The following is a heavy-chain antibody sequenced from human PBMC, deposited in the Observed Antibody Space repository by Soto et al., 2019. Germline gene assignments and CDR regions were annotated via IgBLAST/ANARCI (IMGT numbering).Heavy chain of an antibody. Sequence: GASVKVSCKASGYTLTSYGISWVRQAPGQGLEWMGWISAYNGNTNYAQKLQGRVTMTTDTSTSTAYMELRSLRPDDTAVYYCARGGIVVVVAATPSYYYYGMDVWGQGTTVTVSS. CDR3: ARGGIVVVVAATPSYYYYGMDV. V-gene: IGHV1-18*04. D-gene: IGHD2-15*01. CDR2: ISAYNGNT. CDR1: GYTLTSYG. J-gene: IGHJ6*02.